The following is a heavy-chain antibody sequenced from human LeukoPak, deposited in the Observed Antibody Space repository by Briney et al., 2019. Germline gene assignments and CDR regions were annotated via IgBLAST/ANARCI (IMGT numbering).Heavy chain of an antibody. V-gene: IGHV4-39*07. Sequence: SETLSLTCTVSGASISSTSYYWGWIRQPPGKGLEWIGSTYYRGTTYYNPSLKSRVTISVDTSKNQFSLQLSSVTAADTAMYFCTRVSCGGGSCYESRGAFDIWGQGTIVIASS. CDR3: TRVSCGGGSCYESRGAFDI. J-gene: IGHJ3*02. CDR2: TYYRGTT. D-gene: IGHD2-15*01. CDR1: GASISSTSYY.